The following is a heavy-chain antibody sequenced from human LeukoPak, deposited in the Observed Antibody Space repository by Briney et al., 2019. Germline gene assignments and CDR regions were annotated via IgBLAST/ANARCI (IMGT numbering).Heavy chain of an antibody. J-gene: IGHJ5*02. CDR1: GGSFSGYY. CDR2: INHSGST. CDR3: ARGKRSSGWPPNNWIDP. D-gene: IGHD6-19*01. V-gene: IGHV4-34*01. Sequence: SETLSLTCAVYGGSFSGYYWSWIRQPPGKGLEWIGEINHSGSTNYNPSLKSRVTISVDTSKNQFSLKLSSVTAADTAVYYCARGKRSSGWPPNNWIDPWDQGTLVTVSS.